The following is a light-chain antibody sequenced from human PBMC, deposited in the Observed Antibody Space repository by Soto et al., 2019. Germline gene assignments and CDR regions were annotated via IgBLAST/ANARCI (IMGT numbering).Light chain of an antibody. J-gene: IGKJ4*01. CDR2: KAS. CDR1: QSISSW. V-gene: IGKV1-5*03. Sequence: DIQMTQSPSTLSAFVGDRVAITCRASQSISSWVAWYQQKPGKAPNLLIYKASTLQSVVPSRFSGSRSGTEFILTINSLQPDDFATYYCQQYNSYSILTFGGGTKVEIK. CDR3: QQYNSYSILT.